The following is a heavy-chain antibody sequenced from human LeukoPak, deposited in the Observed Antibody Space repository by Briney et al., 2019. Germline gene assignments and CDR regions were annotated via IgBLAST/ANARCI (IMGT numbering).Heavy chain of an antibody. CDR2: INHRGST. CDR1: GGSFSDYY. Sequence: PSETLSLTCAVYGGSFSDYYWTWIRQPPGKGLEWIGEINHRGSTHYNPSLKCRVTISVDTSKKQFSLKLSSVTAADTAVYYCATYSTGFDIWGQGTVVTVSS. D-gene: IGHD6-19*01. CDR3: ATYSTGFDI. V-gene: IGHV4-34*01. J-gene: IGHJ3*02.